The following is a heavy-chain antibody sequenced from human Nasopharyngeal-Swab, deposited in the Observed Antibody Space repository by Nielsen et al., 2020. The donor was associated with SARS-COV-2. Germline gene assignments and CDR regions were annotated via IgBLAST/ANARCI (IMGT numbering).Heavy chain of an antibody. CDR3: ARGQDGAAAAL. J-gene: IGHJ4*02. V-gene: IGHV4-34*01. Sequence: SQTLSLTCGVYGGSFSGYYWNWIRQPPGKGLEWIGEINHSGSTYYSPFLKSRVTISVDTSNNQFSLRLSPVTAADTAVYYCARGQDGAAAALWGQGTLVTVSS. D-gene: IGHD6-13*01. CDR1: GGSFSGYY. CDR2: INHSGST.